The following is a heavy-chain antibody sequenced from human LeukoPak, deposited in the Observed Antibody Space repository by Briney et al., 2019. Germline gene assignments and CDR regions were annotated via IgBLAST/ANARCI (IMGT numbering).Heavy chain of an antibody. D-gene: IGHD6-13*01. CDR3: ALWSKHIAADDWFDP. CDR1: GGTFSSYA. Sequence: ASVKVSCKASGGTFSSYAISWVRQAPGQGLEWMGRIIPILGIANYAQKFQGRVTMTRNTSISTAYMELSSLRSEDTAVYYCALWSKHIAADDWFDPWGQGTLVTVSS. V-gene: IGHV1-69*04. CDR2: IIPILGIA. J-gene: IGHJ5*02.